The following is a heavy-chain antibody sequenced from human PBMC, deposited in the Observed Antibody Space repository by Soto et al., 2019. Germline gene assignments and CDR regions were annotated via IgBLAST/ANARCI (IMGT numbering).Heavy chain of an antibody. CDR2: INPSGGST. Sequence: GASVKVSCKASGYIFTSYYIHWVRQAPGQGLEWMGIINPSGGSTRYAQQFQGRVTMTRDTSTTTAYMELSSLRYEDTAVYYCARDPVVEPASMEVDYWGQGTLVTVSS. J-gene: IGHJ4*02. CDR3: ARDPVVEPASMEVDY. CDR1: GYIFTSYY. V-gene: IGHV1-46*03. D-gene: IGHD2-2*01.